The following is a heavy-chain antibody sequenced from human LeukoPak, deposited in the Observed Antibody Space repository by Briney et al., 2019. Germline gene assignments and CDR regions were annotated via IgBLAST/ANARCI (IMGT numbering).Heavy chain of an antibody. Sequence: SETLSLTCTVSGGSISSYYWSWIRQPPGKGLEWIGYIYYSGNTNYNPSPKSRVTISVDTPKNQFSLKLNSVTAADTAVYYCANGVRGVIIDYWGQGTLVTVS. CDR1: GGSISSYY. CDR2: IYYSGNT. D-gene: IGHD3-10*01. CDR3: ANGVRGVIIDY. J-gene: IGHJ4*02. V-gene: IGHV4-59*01.